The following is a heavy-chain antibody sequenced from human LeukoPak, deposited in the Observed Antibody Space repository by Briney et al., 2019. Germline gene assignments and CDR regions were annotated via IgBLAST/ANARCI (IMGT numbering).Heavy chain of an antibody. Sequence: PSETLSLTCSVSGGSVNNNAYYWTWIRQSPGKGLEWIGDIYYTGNTIYNPSLKSRVIISLDRSKNQFSLRVNSLTAADTALYYCARDSRRLFVGAPYYYYGMDVWGQGTTVTVSS. CDR1: GGSVNNNAYY. CDR2: IYYTGNT. CDR3: ARDSRRLFVGAPYYYYGMDV. J-gene: IGHJ6*02. V-gene: IGHV4-61*08. D-gene: IGHD3-10*01.